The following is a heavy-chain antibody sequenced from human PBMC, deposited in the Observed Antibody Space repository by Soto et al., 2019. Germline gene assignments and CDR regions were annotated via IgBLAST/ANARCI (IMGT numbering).Heavy chain of an antibody. J-gene: IGHJ4*02. D-gene: IGHD3-16*01. CDR3: AGGGRKIPSHFDH. CDR1: GFTFSSYS. V-gene: IGHV3-21*01. CDR2: ISSSSTYI. Sequence: EVQLVESGGDLVKPGGSLRLSCADSGFTFSSYSMNWVRQAPGKGLEWVSSISSSSTYIYYADSVKGRFTISRDNAKNSLYLKMNSRGAENPVVYYCAGGGRKIPSHFDHGAQGPLVPFSS.